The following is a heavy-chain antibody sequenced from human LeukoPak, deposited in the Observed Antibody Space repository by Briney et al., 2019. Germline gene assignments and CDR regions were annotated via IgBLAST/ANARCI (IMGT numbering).Heavy chain of an antibody. D-gene: IGHD5-18*01. CDR2: ISAYNGNT. Sequence: ASVKVSCKASGYTFTSYGISWVRQAAGQGLEGMGWISAYNGNTNYAQKLQGRVTMTTDTSTSTAYMELRSLRSDDTAVYYCARDRRGYSYGYNYYYYGMDVWGQGTTVTVSS. V-gene: IGHV1-18*01. CDR3: ARDRRGYSYGYNYYYYGMDV. J-gene: IGHJ6*02. CDR1: GYTFTSYG.